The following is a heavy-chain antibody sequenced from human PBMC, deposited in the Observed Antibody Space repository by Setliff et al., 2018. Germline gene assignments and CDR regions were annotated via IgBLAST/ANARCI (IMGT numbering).Heavy chain of an antibody. CDR2: INPDGSEK. CDR3: ARDGHNVYYFDY. D-gene: IGHD1-1*01. Sequence: GSLRLSCGASGFTYKNDWVSWVRQAPGKGLEWLASINPDGSEKYYVDSVKGRFTISRDNAKNSLSLQMNSLRAEDTAVYYCARDGHNVYYFDYWGLGTLVTVSS. V-gene: IGHV3-7*01. J-gene: IGHJ4*02. CDR1: GFTYKNDW.